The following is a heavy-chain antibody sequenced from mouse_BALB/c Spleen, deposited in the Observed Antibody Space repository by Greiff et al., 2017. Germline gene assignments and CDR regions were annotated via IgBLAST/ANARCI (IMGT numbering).Heavy chain of an antibody. CDR1: GYAFSSSW. V-gene: IGHV1-82*01. J-gene: IGHJ2*01. Sequence: VQLQQSGPELVKPGASVKISCKASGYAFSSSWMNGVKQRPGQGLEWIGRIYPGDGDTNYNGKFKGKATLTADKSSSTAYMQLSSLTSVDSAVYFCARSGAYYGNYFDYWGQGTTLTVSS. CDR2: IYPGDGDT. D-gene: IGHD2-10*01. CDR3: ARSGAYYGNYFDY.